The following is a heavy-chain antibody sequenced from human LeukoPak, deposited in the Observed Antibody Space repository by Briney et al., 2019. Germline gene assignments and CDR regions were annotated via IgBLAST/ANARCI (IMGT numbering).Heavy chain of an antibody. CDR3: ARDYGDLDY. Sequence: GGSLRLSCTASGFTFSNYNMNWLRQAPGKGLEWVSSISSTSGNIYYADSVRGRFTISRDNAKNSLYLQMNSLRAEDTAVYYCARDYGDLDYWGQGTLVTVSS. J-gene: IGHJ4*02. CDR1: GFTFSNYN. D-gene: IGHD4-17*01. CDR2: ISSTSGNI. V-gene: IGHV3-21*04.